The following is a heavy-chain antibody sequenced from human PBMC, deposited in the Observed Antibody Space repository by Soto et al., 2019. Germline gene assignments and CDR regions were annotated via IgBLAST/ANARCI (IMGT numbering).Heavy chain of an antibody. CDR1: GGSISSGDYY. D-gene: IGHD3-10*01. J-gene: IGHJ4*02. V-gene: IGHV4-30-4*01. CDR3: ARVGGFGATTIDY. CDR2: IYYSGST. Sequence: QVQLQESGPGLVKPSQTLSLTCTVSGGSISSGDYYWSWIRQPPGKGLEWIGYIYYSGSTYSNPSVKSRVTISVDTSKNQFSLKLSSVTAADTAVYYCARVGGFGATTIDYWGQGTLVTVSS.